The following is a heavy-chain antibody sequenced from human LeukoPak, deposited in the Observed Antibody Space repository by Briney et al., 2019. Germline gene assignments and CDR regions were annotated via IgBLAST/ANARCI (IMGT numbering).Heavy chain of an antibody. D-gene: IGHD6-6*01. CDR3: ARVPGRGFGSSADY. CDR2: MRHDGSEG. CDR1: GFTFSTFW. Sequence: GGSLRLSYAASGFTFSTFWMSWVRQAPGKGLEWVAIMRHDGSEGCYVDSVKGRFTISRDNARNSLYLQMNSLRAEDTVVYYCARVPGRGFGSSADYWGQGMLVTVSS. V-gene: IGHV3-7*01. J-gene: IGHJ4*02.